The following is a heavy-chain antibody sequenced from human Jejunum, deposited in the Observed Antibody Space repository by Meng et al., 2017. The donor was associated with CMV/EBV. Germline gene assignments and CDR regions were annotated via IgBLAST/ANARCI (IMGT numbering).Heavy chain of an antibody. J-gene: IGHJ4*02. CDR1: GGEVSSHSAT. Sequence: IRGGEVSSHSATRNWIRQSPARGLEWLGRTYYRSKWYDDCATSVKGRITISADTAKNQFSLRLNTVTPEDTAVYYCVRDRTWGHWGQGTLVTAPQ. D-gene: IGHD3-16*01. CDR3: VRDRTWGH. CDR2: TYYRSKWYD. V-gene: IGHV6-1*01.